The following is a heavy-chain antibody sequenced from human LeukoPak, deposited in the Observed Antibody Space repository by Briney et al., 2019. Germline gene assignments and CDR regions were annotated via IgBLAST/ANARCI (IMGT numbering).Heavy chain of an antibody. Sequence: PGGSLRLSCAASGFTFTNYAMSWVRQAPGKGLEWVSALRGSGGGTYYADSVKGRFTISRDNSKNTLYLQMNSLRADDTAVYYCAKAARTGTTFDWFDPWGQGTLVTVSS. CDR2: LRGSGGGT. CDR1: GFTFTNYA. D-gene: IGHD1-1*01. V-gene: IGHV3-23*01. CDR3: AKAARTGTTFDWFDP. J-gene: IGHJ5*02.